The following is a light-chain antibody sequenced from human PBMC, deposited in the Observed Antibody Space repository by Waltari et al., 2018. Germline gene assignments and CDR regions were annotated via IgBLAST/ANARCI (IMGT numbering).Light chain of an antibody. J-gene: IGLJ2*01. V-gene: IGLV3-1*01. CDR3: QAWHSSTVV. Sequence: SYELTQPPSVSVSPGQTASITCSGDKLGDKYACWYQQKPGQSPVLVMYQDNKGPSGIPGRFSGSNSGNTATLTISGTQALDEADYYCQAWHSSTVVFGGGTKLTVL. CDR1: KLGDKY. CDR2: QDN.